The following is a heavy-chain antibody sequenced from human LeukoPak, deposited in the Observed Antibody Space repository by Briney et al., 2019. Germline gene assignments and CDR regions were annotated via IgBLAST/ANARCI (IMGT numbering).Heavy chain of an antibody. CDR2: IHSSGST. V-gene: IGHV4-39*07. CDR1: GGSISSSAYY. J-gene: IGHJ4*02. CDR3: ARGDQVGATDY. D-gene: IGHD1-26*01. Sequence: PSETLSLTCTVSGGSISSSAYYWGWIRRPPGKGLEWIGSIHSSGSTYYNPSLKSRVTISVDTSKNQFSLKLSSVTAADTAVYYCARGDQVGATDYWGQGTLVTVSS.